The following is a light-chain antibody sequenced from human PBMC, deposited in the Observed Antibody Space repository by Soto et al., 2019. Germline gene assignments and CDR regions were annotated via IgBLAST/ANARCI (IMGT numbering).Light chain of an antibody. Sequence: QLVLTQSSSASASLGSSVKLTCTLSSGHSSYIIAWHQQQPGKAPRYLMKLEGSGSYNKGSGVPDRFSGSSSGADSYLTISKLQFEDEADYYCETWDSNTHTVFGGGTKLTVL. CDR2: LEGSGSY. V-gene: IGLV4-60*02. CDR1: SGHSSYI. CDR3: ETWDSNTHTV. J-gene: IGLJ3*02.